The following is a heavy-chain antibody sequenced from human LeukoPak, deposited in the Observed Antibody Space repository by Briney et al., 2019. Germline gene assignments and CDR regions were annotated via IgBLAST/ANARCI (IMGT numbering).Heavy chain of an antibody. CDR3: AKRYSSSWTFDS. CDR2: ISNSGAGT. Sequence: GGSLRLSCAASGFTFSTSAMSWFRQAPGKGPECVSGISNSGAGTYYADSVKGRFTISRDNSKSTLYLQMNGLRAEDTAVYYCAKRYSSSWTFDSWGQGTLVTVSS. D-gene: IGHD6-13*01. CDR1: GFTFSTSA. J-gene: IGHJ4*02. V-gene: IGHV3-23*01.